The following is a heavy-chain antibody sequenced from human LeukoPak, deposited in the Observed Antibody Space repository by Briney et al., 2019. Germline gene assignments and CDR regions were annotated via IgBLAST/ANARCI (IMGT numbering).Heavy chain of an antibody. J-gene: IGHJ5*02. D-gene: IGHD3-10*01. CDR2: IYTSGTT. Sequence: SQTLSLTCTVPGASITSGTYYWGWIRQPAGKGLECIVRIYTSGTTNYNPSVKSRVTISIDTSKNQFSLTLRSVTAADTAVYYCARGLGSMLRGGSNWFDPWGQGTLVSVSS. CDR1: GASITSGTYY. V-gene: IGHV4-61*02. CDR3: ARGLGSMLRGGSNWFDP.